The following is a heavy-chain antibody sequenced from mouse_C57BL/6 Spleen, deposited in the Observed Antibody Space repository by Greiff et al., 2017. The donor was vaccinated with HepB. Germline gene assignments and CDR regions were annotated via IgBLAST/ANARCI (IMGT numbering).Heavy chain of an antibody. CDR3: ARERELHYLDY. V-gene: IGHV1-52*01. CDR1: GYTFTSYW. CDR2: IDPSDSET. Sequence: QVQLQQPGAELVRPGSSVKLSCKASGYTFTSYWMHWVKQRPIQGLEWIGNIDPSDSETHYNQKFKDKATLTVDKSSSTAYMQRSSLTAEDSAVYYCARERELHYLDYWGQGTTLTVSS. J-gene: IGHJ2*01.